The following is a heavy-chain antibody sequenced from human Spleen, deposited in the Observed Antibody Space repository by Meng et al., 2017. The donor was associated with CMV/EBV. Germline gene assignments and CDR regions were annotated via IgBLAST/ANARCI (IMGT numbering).Heavy chain of an antibody. CDR2: IDHSGNS. CDR3: ARVREHTSLGNYWFDP. D-gene: IGHD3-16*01. CDR1: ASITTTKW. Sequence: ASITTTKWWTWVRQPPGKGLEWVGEIDHSGNSNSNPSLKSRLTLSLDTSKNHLSLRMTSVTAEDTAIYYCARVREHTSLGNYWFDPWGQGTLVTVSS. V-gene: IGHV4-4*02. J-gene: IGHJ5*02.